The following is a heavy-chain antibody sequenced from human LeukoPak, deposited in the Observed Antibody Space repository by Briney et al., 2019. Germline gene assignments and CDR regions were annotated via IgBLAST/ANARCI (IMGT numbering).Heavy chain of an antibody. CDR2: ISTYNGNT. CDR3: VRDGHRLYDYYYYYMDV. Sequence: ASVKVSCKASGYTFTSYGIIWVRQAPGQGLEWMGWISTYNGNTNYAQKIQGRVTMTTDTSTSTAYMELRSLRSEDTAVYFCVRDGHRLYDYYYYYMDVWGKGTTVTVSS. D-gene: IGHD2-2*02. V-gene: IGHV1-18*01. CDR1: GYTFTSYG. J-gene: IGHJ6*03.